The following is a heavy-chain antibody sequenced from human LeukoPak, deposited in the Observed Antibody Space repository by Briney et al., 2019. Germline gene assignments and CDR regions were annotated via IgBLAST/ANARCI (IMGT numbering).Heavy chain of an antibody. CDR2: ISGSGGST. D-gene: IGHD3-3*01. V-gene: IGHV3-23*01. Sequence: PGGSLRLSCAASGFTFSSDAMSWVRQAPGKGLEWVSAISGSGGSTYYADSVKGRFTISRDNSKNTLDLQMNSLRAEDTAVYYCAKSNDFWSGYPGTTIDYWGQGTLVTVSS. J-gene: IGHJ4*02. CDR3: AKSNDFWSGYPGTTIDY. CDR1: GFTFSSDA.